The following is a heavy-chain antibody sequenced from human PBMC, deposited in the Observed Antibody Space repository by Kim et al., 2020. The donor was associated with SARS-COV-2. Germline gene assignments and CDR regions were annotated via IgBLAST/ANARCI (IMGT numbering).Heavy chain of an antibody. CDR1: GFTFSDYY. V-gene: IGHV3-11*01. J-gene: IGHJ6*02. CDR2: ISSSGTTI. CDR3: ARDLIVAAAYYYYYGMDV. D-gene: IGHD2-15*01. Sequence: GGSLRLSCAASGFTFSDYYMSWIRQAPGKGLEWVSYISSSGTTIYYADSVKGRFTISRDNAKNSLYLQMNSLRAEDTAVYYCARDLIVAAAYYYYYGMDVWGQGTTVTVSS.